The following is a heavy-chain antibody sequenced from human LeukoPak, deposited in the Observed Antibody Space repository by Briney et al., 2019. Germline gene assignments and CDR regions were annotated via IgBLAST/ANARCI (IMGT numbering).Heavy chain of an antibody. CDR2: INPSGGSI. J-gene: IGHJ3*02. D-gene: IGHD4-17*01. CDR3: ARPGDLDYGDYLADAFDI. V-gene: IGHV1-46*01. Sequence: ASVKVSCKASGDTFSSYYMHWVRQAPGQGLEWMGIINPSGGSITYAQKFQGRVTITADKSTSTAYMELSSLRSEDTAVYYCARPGDLDYGDYLADAFDIWGQGTMVTVSS. CDR1: GDTFSSYY.